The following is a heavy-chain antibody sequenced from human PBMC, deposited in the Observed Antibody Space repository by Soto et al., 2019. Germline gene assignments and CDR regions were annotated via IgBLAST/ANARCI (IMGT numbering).Heavy chain of an antibody. CDR3: ARDKGEQWLRPALYFDY. V-gene: IGHV1-3*01. CDR1: GYTFTSYA. D-gene: IGHD5-12*01. Sequence: ASVKVSCKASGYTFTSYAMHWVRQAPGQRLEWMGWINAGNGNTKYSQKFQGRVTITRDTSASTAYMELSSLRSEDTAVYYCARDKGEQWLRPALYFDYWGQGTLVTVSS. CDR2: INAGNGNT. J-gene: IGHJ4*02.